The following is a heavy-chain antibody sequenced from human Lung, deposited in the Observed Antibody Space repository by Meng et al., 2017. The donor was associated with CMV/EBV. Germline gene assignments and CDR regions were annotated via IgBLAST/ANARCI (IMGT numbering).Heavy chain of an antibody. CDR3: TTDSVAGPVYYYYGMDV. J-gene: IGHJ6*02. CDR2: IKSKADGGPT. V-gene: IGHV3-15*01. Sequence: GESLKISCAASGFTFSNAWMSWVRQVPGQGLKWVGRIKSKADGGPTDYAAPVKGRFTISRDDSENTLYLHMNSLRTDDTGVYYCTTDSVAGPVYYYYGMDVWDQETTVTVSS. CDR1: GFTFSNAW. D-gene: IGHD6-19*01.